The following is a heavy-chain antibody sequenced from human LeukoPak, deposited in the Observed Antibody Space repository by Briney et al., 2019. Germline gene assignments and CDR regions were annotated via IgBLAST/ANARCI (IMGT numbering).Heavy chain of an antibody. CDR2: ISSSSGAI. J-gene: IGHJ3*02. Sequence: PGGSLRLSCAASEFTFSSYTMNWVRQAPGKGLDWVSSISSSSGAIYYAYSVKGRFTISRYNAKNSLYLQMNSLRAEDTAVYYCARDLCLDTAMVTAFDIWGQGTMVTVSS. V-gene: IGHV3-21*01. CDR3: ARDLCLDTAMVTAFDI. CDR1: EFTFSSYT. D-gene: IGHD5-18*01.